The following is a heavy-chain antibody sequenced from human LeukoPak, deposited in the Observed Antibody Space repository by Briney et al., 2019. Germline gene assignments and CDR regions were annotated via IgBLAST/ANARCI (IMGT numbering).Heavy chain of an antibody. J-gene: IGHJ4*02. D-gene: IGHD6-13*01. Sequence: ASVKVSCKASGFSFTTYHMHWLRQAPGQGLEWMGRINPGDAGTTYSQKLQGRVTLTRDTSTSTVYMELSSRRYEDTAVYYCARGQLACRYIFDNWGQGTLVTVSS. CDR2: INPGDAGT. CDR3: ARGQLACRYIFDN. CDR1: GFSFTTYH. V-gene: IGHV1-46*01.